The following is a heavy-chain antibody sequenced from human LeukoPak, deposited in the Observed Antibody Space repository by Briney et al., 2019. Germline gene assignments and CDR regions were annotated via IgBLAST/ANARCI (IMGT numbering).Heavy chain of an antibody. V-gene: IGHV1-69*05. CDR3: STNGGPYYFNS. Sequence: GVSVKVSRKAPGDSISPYVISWVRQAPGLGLEWMGGSVPFFGTAHYAPKFQGRVTLTRDDSTSSAYMELNSLRYDDTAVYFCSTNGGPYYFNSWGQGTQVTVSS. J-gene: IGHJ4*02. D-gene: IGHD6-25*01. CDR2: SVPFFGTA. CDR1: GDSISPYV.